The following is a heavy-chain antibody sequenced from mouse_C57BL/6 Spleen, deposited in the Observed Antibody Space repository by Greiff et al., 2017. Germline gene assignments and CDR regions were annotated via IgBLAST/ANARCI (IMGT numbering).Heavy chain of an antibody. Sequence: VQLVESGAELAKPGASVKLSCKASGYTFTSYWMHWVKQRPGQGLEWIGYINPSSGYTKYNQKFKDKATLTADKSSSTAYMQLSSLTYEDSAVYYCARYYYEEYFDVWGTGTTVTVSS. CDR1: GYTFTSYW. V-gene: IGHV1-7*01. D-gene: IGHD1-1*01. J-gene: IGHJ1*03. CDR2: INPSSGYT. CDR3: ARYYYEEYFDV.